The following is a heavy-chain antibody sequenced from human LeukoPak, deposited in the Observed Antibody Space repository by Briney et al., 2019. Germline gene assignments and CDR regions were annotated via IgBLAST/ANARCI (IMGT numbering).Heavy chain of an antibody. J-gene: IGHJ3*02. CDR2: IYYSGST. CDR3: ARDGVGDPKMDGAFDI. Sequence: PSETLSLTCTVSGGSISSYYWSWIRQPPGKGLEWIGYIYYSGSTNYNPSLKSRVTISVDTSKNQFSLKLSSVTAADTAVYYCARDGVGDPKMDGAFDIWGQGTMVTVSS. V-gene: IGHV4-59*12. D-gene: IGHD4-17*01. CDR1: GGSISSYY.